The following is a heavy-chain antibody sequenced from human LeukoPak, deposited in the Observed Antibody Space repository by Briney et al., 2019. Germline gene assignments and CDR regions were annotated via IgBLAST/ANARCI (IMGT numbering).Heavy chain of an antibody. Sequence: SQTLSLTCAISGDSVSNNSAAWNWIRQSPSRGLAWLGRTYYRSKWYNDYAVSVKSRISINPDTSKNQFSLQLNSVTPEDAAVYYCARDHPKKTGVFDSWGQGTLVTVSS. CDR1: GDSVSNNSAA. J-gene: IGHJ4*02. CDR3: ARDHPKKTGVFDS. D-gene: IGHD7-27*01. CDR2: TYYRSKWYN. V-gene: IGHV6-1*01.